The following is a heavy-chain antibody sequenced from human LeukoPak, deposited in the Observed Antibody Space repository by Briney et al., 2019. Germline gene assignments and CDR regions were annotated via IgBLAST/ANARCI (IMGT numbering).Heavy chain of an antibody. CDR3: ARARFDY. J-gene: IGHJ4*02. CDR1: GYSISSGYY. Sequence: SETLSLTCTVSGYSISSGYYWGWIRQPPGKGLEWIGSIYHTGSTYYNPSLKSRVTISVDTSNSQFSLKLSSATAADTAVYYCARARFDYWGQGTLVTVSS. CDR2: IYHTGST. V-gene: IGHV4-38-2*02.